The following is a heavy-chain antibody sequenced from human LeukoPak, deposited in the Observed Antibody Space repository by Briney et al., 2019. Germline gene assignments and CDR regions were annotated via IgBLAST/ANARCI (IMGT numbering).Heavy chain of an antibody. CDR3: ARGLGGSGSYFLTFDY. CDR2: ISAYNGNT. Sequence: GASVTVSCKASGYTFTTSGITWVRQAPGQGLEWMGWISAYNGNTKYAQKVQGRVTMTTDTSTSTAYMELRSLRSDDTAVYYCARGLGGSGSYFLTFDYWGQGTLVTVSS. J-gene: IGHJ4*02. V-gene: IGHV1-18*01. CDR1: GYTFTTSG. D-gene: IGHD1-26*01.